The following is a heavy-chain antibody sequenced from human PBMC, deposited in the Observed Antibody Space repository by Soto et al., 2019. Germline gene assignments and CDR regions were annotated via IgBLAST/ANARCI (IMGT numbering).Heavy chain of an antibody. CDR1: GFPFSVRG. CDR2: ISYDGTDK. D-gene: IGHD1-1*01. CDR3: AKGVGAHIQQLEPDF. Sequence: GGSLRLSCAAPGFPFSVRGMHWVRQAPGKGLEWVAVISYDGTDKNYSDSVKGRFTISRDNSKNTVYLQMNSLRAEDTAVYYCAKGVGAHIQQLEPDFWGLGTLVTDSS. J-gene: IGHJ4*02. V-gene: IGHV3-30*18.